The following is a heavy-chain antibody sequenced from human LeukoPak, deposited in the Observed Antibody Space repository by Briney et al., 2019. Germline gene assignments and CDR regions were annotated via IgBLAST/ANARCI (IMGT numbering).Heavy chain of an antibody. Sequence: TGGSLRLSCAASGFTFSSYWMSWVRQAPGKGLEWVANIKQDGSEKYYVDSVKGRFTISRDNAKNSLYLQMNSLRAEDTAVYYCARDSPPARPYYYYYYMDVWGQGTTVTVSS. CDR3: ARDSPPARPYYYYYYMDV. V-gene: IGHV3-7*01. CDR1: GFTFSSYW. CDR2: IKQDGSEK. D-gene: IGHD6-6*01. J-gene: IGHJ6*03.